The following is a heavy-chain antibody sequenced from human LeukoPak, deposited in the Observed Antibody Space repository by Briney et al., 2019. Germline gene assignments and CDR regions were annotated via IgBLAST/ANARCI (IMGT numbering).Heavy chain of an antibody. CDR3: AKDRDYYYYMDV. J-gene: IGHJ6*03. CDR2: IWYDGSNK. CDR1: GFTFSSYG. Sequence: PPGGSLRLSCAASGFTFSSYGMHWVRQAPGKGLEWVAVIWYDGSNKYYADSVKGRFTISRDNSKNTLYLQMNSLRAEDTAVYYCAKDRDYYYYMDVWGKGTTVTVSS. V-gene: IGHV3-33*06.